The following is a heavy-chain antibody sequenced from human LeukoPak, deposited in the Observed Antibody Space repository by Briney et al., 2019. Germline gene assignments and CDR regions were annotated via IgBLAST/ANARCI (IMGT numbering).Heavy chain of an antibody. CDR2: LYNGGST. CDR3: AKDGGEGAES. D-gene: IGHD3-16*01. Sequence: SDTLSVTCTVSGGSINNGYWSWVRQLPGKRLEWIGYLYNGGSTIYNPSLTSRVTISVDPSNNQFSLKLRSVTSADTAVYCCAKDGGEGAESWGQGTLVTVSS. V-gene: IGHV4-59*01. CDR1: GGSINNGY. J-gene: IGHJ4*02.